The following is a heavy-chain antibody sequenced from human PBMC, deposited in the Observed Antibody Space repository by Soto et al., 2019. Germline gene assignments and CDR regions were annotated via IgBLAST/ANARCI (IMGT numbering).Heavy chain of an antibody. CDR1: GYSFTSYW. CDR3: ARMVSTDIVLMVYDAFDI. D-gene: IGHD2-8*01. CDR2: IYPGDSDT. V-gene: IGHV5-51*01. Sequence: GESLKISCKGSGYSFTSYWIGWVRQMPGKGLEWMGIIYPGDSDTRYSPSFQGQVTISADKSISTAYLQWSSLKASDTAMYYCARMVSTDIVLMVYDAFDIWGQGTMVTVSS. J-gene: IGHJ3*02.